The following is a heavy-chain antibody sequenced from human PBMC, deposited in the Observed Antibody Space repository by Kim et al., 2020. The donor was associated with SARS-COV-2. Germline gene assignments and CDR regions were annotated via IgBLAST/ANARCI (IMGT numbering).Heavy chain of an antibody. J-gene: IGHJ4*01. Sequence: ASVKVSCKASGYTFTNYAIHWVRQAPGQRLEWMGWINAGNGNTRYSQNFQGRVTFTGDTSASTASVELSSLRSEDTAVYYCARGDCSGTTCFNPRHDYWG. V-gene: IGHV1-3*01. D-gene: IGHD2-2*01. CDR2: INAGNGNT. CDR1: GYTFTNYA. CDR3: ARGDCSGTTCFNPRHDY.